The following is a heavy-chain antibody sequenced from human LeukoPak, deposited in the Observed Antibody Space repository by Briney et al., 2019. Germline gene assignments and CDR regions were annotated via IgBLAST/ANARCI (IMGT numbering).Heavy chain of an antibody. Sequence: PSQTLSLTCTVSGGSISSGSYYWSWIRQPAGKGLEWIGRIYTSGSTNYNPSLKSRVTISVDTSKNQFSLKLSSVTAADTAVYYCASTLRSGSAYWGQGTLVTVSS. J-gene: IGHJ4*02. CDR1: GGSISSGSYY. V-gene: IGHV4-61*02. D-gene: IGHD3-3*01. CDR2: IYTSGST. CDR3: ASTLRSGSAY.